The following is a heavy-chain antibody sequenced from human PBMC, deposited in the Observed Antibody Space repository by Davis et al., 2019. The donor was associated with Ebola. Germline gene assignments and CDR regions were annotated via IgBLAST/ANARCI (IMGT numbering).Heavy chain of an antibody. J-gene: IGHJ6*03. CDR3: ARDARPAGYCSSTSCYHEWGYYYYYMDV. V-gene: IGHV1-8*01. D-gene: IGHD2-2*01. Sequence: ASVKVSCKASGYTFTSYDIHWVRQATGQGLEWMGWMNPNSGNTGYAQKFQGRVTMTRNTSISTAYMELSSLRSEDTAVYYCARDARPAGYCSSTSCYHEWGYYYYYMDVWGKGTTVTVSS. CDR2: MNPNSGNT. CDR1: GYTFTSYD.